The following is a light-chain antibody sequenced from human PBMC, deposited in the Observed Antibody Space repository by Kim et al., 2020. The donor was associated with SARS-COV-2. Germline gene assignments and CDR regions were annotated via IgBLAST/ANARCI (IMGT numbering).Light chain of an antibody. J-gene: IGKJ2*01. CDR3: QQYNSYPYT. Sequence: DIQMTQSPSTLSASVGDRVTITCRASQSISSWLAWYQQKPGKARKLLIYKASSLESGVPSRFSGSGSGTEFTLTISSLQPDDFATYYCQQYNSYPYTFGQGTKLEI. V-gene: IGKV1-5*03. CDR1: QSISSW. CDR2: KAS.